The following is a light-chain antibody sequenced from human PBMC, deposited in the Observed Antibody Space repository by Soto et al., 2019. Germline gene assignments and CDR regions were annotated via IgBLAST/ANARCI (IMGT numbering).Light chain of an antibody. V-gene: IGLV2-14*01. CDR1: SSDVGGYNY. Sequence: QSALTQPASVSGSPGQSITISCTGTSSDVGGYNYVSWYQQHPGKAPKLMIYDVSNRPSGVSNRFSGSKSGNTASLTLSGLQAEDEADYYCSSYTRSSFYVFGTGTKLTVL. J-gene: IGLJ1*01. CDR3: SSYTRSSFYV. CDR2: DVS.